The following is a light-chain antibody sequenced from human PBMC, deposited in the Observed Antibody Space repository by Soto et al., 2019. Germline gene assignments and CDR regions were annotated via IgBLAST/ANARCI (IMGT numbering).Light chain of an antibody. Sequence: QSALTQPASVSGSPGQSITISCTGTRSDVGGYNYVSWYQQHPGKAPKLMIYDVSNRPSGVSNRFSGSKSGNTASLTISGLQAEDEADYYCSSYTSSSTLGGVFGTGTKLTVL. V-gene: IGLV2-14*01. CDR1: RSDVGGYNY. CDR2: DVS. CDR3: SSYTSSSTLGGV. J-gene: IGLJ1*01.